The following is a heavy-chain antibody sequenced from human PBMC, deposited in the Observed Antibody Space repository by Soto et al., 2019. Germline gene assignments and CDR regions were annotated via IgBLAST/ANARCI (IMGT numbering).Heavy chain of an antibody. CDR1: GFSLSTSGVG. D-gene: IGHD4-17*01. CDR2: IYWDDDK. V-gene: IGHV2-5*02. Sequence: QITLKESGPTLVKPTQTLTLTCTFSGFSLSTSGVGVGWIRQPPGKALEWLALIYWDDDKRYSPSLKSRLTITKDTSKNQVVLTMTNMDPVDTATYYCAHTYTLTTGALPQHWGQGTLVTVSS. J-gene: IGHJ1*01. CDR3: AHTYTLTTGALPQH.